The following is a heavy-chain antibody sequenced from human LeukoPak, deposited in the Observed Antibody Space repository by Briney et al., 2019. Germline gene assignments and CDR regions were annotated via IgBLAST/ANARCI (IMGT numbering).Heavy chain of an antibody. V-gene: IGHV4-31*03. CDR3: AREYRGYCSGGSCYGWFDP. J-gene: IGHJ5*02. D-gene: IGHD2-15*01. CDR1: GDSISSGNYY. Sequence: SETLSLTCTVSGDSISSGNYYWSWIRQHPGKGLEWIGYIYYSGSTYYNPSLKSRVTTSMDTSKNQFSLKLNSVSAADTAVYYCAREYRGYCSGGSCYGWFDPWGQGTLVTVSS. CDR2: IYYSGST.